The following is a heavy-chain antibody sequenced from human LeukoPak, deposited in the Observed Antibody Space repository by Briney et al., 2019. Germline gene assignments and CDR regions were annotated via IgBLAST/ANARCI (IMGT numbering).Heavy chain of an antibody. D-gene: IGHD6-13*01. Sequence: GGSLRLSCAASGFTFSSYAMHWVRQAPGKGLEWVAVISYDGSNKYYADSVKGRFTISRDNSKNTLYLQMNSLRAEDTAVYYCARDPQFQQLVMWVPHYFDYWGQGTLVTVSS. V-gene: IGHV3-30*04. J-gene: IGHJ4*02. CDR2: ISYDGSNK. CDR3: ARDPQFQQLVMWVPHYFDY. CDR1: GFTFSSYA.